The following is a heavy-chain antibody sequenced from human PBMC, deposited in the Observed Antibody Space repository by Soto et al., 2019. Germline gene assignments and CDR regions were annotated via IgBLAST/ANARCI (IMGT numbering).Heavy chain of an antibody. CDR3: ARMSPRIMITFGRFDP. J-gene: IGHJ5*02. CDR2: INHSGST. CDR1: GGSFSGYY. V-gene: IGHV4-34*01. Sequence: SETLSLTCAGYGGSFSGYYWSWIRQPPGKGLEWIGEINHSGSTNYNPSLKSRVTISVDTSKNQFSLKLSSVTAADTAVYYCARMSPRIMITFGRFDPWGQGTLVTVSS. D-gene: IGHD3-16*01.